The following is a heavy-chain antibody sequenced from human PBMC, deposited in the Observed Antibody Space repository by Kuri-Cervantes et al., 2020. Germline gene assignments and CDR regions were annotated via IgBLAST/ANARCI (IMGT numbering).Heavy chain of an antibody. CDR3: AREDIYGDYALGRFDY. D-gene: IGHD4-17*01. J-gene: IGHJ4*02. CDR1: GGTFSSYA. Sequence: SVKVSCKASGGTFSSYAISWVRQAPGQGLEWMGGIIPIFGTANYTQKLQGRVTMTTDTSTSTAYMELRSLGSDDTAVYYCAREDIYGDYALGRFDYWGQGTLVTVSS. CDR2: IIPIFGTA. V-gene: IGHV1-69*05.